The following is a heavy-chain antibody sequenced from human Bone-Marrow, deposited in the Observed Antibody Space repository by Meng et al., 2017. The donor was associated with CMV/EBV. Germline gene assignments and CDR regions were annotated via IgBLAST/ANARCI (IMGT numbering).Heavy chain of an antibody. CDR3: ARWNWNQQSFDY. D-gene: IGHD1-1*01. CDR2: IIPILGIA. CDR1: GGTFSSYT. Sequence: SVKVSCKASGGTFSSYTISWVRQAPGQGLEWMGRIIPILGIANYAQKFQGRVTITVDKSTSTAYMELSSLRSEDTAVYYCARWNWNQQSFDYWGQGTLVTVSS. J-gene: IGHJ4*02. V-gene: IGHV1-69*02.